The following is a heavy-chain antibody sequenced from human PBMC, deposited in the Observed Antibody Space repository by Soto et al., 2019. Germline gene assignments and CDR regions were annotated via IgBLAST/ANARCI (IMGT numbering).Heavy chain of an antibody. J-gene: IGHJ5*02. D-gene: IGHD3-22*01. V-gene: IGHV1-69*10. Sequence: SVKVSCKASGGTFSSYAISWVRQAPGQGLEWMGGIIPIFGIANYAQKFQGRVTITADKSTSTAYMELSSLRSEDTAVYYCAREGLTRGYSYGYYYDSSGYYWFDPWGQGTLVTVSS. CDR2: IIPIFGIA. CDR1: GGTFSSYA. CDR3: AREGLTRGYSYGYYYDSSGYYWFDP.